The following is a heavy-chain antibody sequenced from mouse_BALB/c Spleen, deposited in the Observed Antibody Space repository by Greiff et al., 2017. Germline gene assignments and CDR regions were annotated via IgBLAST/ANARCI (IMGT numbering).Heavy chain of an antibody. CDR3: AREANYGYDY. V-gene: IGHV5-6*01. D-gene: IGHD2-2*01. CDR2: ISSGGSYT. J-gene: IGHJ2*01. CDR1: GFTFSSYG. Sequence: DVHLVESGGDLVKPGGSLKLSCAASGFTFSSYGMSWVRQTPDKRLEWVATISSGGSYTYYPDSVKGRFTISRDNAKNTLYLQMSSLKSEDTAMYYCAREANYGYDYGGQGTTLTVSS.